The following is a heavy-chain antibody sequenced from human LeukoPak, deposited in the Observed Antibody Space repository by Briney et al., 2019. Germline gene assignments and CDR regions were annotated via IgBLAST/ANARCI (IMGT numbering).Heavy chain of an antibody. CDR1: GGTFSSYA. Sequence: SCKASGGTFSSYAMHWVRQAPGKGLEWVAVISYDGSNKYYADSVKGRFTISRDNSKNTLYLQMNSLRAEDTAVYYCAVSVAGNHFDYWGQGTLVTVSS. CDR2: ISYDGSNK. J-gene: IGHJ4*02. D-gene: IGHD6-19*01. V-gene: IGHV3-30*04. CDR3: AVSVAGNHFDY.